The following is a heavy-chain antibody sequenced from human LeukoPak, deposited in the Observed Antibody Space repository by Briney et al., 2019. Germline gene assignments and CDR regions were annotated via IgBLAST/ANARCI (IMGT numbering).Heavy chain of an antibody. CDR2: IYSGGTT. Sequence: GGSLRLSCAASGFTFSSNYMSWVRQAPGKGLEWVSVIYSGGTTYYADSVKGRFTISRDNSKNTLYLQMNSLRAEDTAVYYCARDLSSSGWFDSWGQGTLVTVSS. V-gene: IGHV3-53*01. CDR1: GFTFSSNY. J-gene: IGHJ5*01. CDR3: ARDLSSSGWFDS. D-gene: IGHD6-19*01.